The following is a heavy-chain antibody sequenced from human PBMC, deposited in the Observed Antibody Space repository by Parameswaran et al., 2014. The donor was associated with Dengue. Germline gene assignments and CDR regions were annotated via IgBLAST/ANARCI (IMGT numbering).Heavy chain of an antibody. V-gene: IGHV4-39*01. Sequence: WIRQPPGKGLEWIGSIYYSGSTYYNPSLKSRVTISVDTSKNQFSLKLSSVTAADTAVYYCASLVARPYYFDYWGQGTLVTVSS. CDR3: ASLVARPYYFDY. J-gene: IGHJ4*02. D-gene: IGHD6-6*01. CDR2: IYYSGST.